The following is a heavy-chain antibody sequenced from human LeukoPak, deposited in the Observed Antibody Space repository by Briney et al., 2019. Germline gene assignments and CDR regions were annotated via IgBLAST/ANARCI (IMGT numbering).Heavy chain of an antibody. J-gene: IGHJ4*02. CDR2: IYGDGSFT. CDR3: ARDSSSWYSRGFGY. CDR1: GFTFSNFW. Sequence: PGGSLRLSCAASGFTFSNFWMHWVRQAPGKGLVWVALIYGDGSFTRYADSVKGRFTISRDNAKNSLYLQMNSLRAEDTAVYYCARDSSSWYSRGFGYWGQGTLVTVS. D-gene: IGHD6-13*01. V-gene: IGHV3-74*01.